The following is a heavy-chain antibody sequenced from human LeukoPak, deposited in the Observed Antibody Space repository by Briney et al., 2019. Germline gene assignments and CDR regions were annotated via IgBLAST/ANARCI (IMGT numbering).Heavy chain of an antibody. V-gene: IGHV1-8*01. CDR2: MNPYSGNT. J-gene: IGHJ4*02. CDR3: ARGRFNYYGSGSSLFLNY. Sequence: ASVKVSCKASGYTLTSYDINWVRQATGQGLEWMGWMNPYSGNTGYAQKFQGRVTMTSNTSISTAYMELSSLRSEDTAVYYCARGRFNYYGSGSSLFLNYWGQGTLVTVSS. D-gene: IGHD3-10*01. CDR1: GYTLTSYD.